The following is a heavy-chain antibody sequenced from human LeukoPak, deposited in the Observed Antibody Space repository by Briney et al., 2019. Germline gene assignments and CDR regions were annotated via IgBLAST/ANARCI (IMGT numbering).Heavy chain of an antibody. CDR3: ARSYSNSYYYYGMDV. CDR1: GGSISSYY. Sequence: PSETLSLTCIVSGGSISSYYWSWIRQPPGKGLEWIGYIYYSGSTNYNPSLKSRVTISVDTSKNQFSLKLSSVTAADTAVYYCARSYSNSYYYYGMDVWGQGTTVTVSS. V-gene: IGHV4-59*01. CDR2: IYYSGST. J-gene: IGHJ6*02. D-gene: IGHD4-11*01.